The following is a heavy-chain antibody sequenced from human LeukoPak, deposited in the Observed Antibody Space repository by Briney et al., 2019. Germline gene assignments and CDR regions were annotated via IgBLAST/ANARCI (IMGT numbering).Heavy chain of an antibody. CDR3: AGDTEGLYYFDY. V-gene: IGHV1-18*01. CDR2: ISAYNGNT. D-gene: IGHD2-8*02. J-gene: IGHJ4*02. Sequence: GASVKVSCKASGYTFTSYGISWVRQAPGQGLEWMGWISAYNGNTNYAQKLQGRVTMTTDTSTSTAYMELRSLRSDDAAVYYCAGDTEGLYYFDYWGQGTLVTVSS. CDR1: GYTFTSYG.